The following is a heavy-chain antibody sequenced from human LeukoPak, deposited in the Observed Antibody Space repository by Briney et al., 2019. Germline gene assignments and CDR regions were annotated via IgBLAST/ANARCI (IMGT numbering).Heavy chain of an antibody. J-gene: IGHJ4*01. V-gene: IGHV3-64D*06. CDR3: VRGLYGLGWDY. CDR2: VSSDWGTT. D-gene: IGHD3-10*01. CDR1: RFSLSSYN. Sequence: GGSLRLSCSASRFSLSSYNMHWVRQAPGKGLEFVSGVSSDWGTTDYADSARDRFTISRDNSRNTLYLQMSSLRAEDTAIYYCVRGLYGLGWDYWGPGTLVTVSS.